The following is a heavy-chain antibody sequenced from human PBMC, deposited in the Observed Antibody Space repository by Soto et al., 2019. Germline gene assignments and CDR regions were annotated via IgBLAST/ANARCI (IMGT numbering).Heavy chain of an antibody. D-gene: IGHD3-3*01. V-gene: IGHV5-51*01. CDR1: GYSFTSYW. Sequence: GESLKISCKGSGYSFTSYWIGWVRQMPGKGLEWMGIIYPGDSDTRYSPSFQGQVTISADKSISTPYLQWSSLKASDTAMYYCARGSSITIFGVVKYNWFDPWGQGTLVTVSS. J-gene: IGHJ5*02. CDR2: IYPGDSDT. CDR3: ARGSSITIFGVVKYNWFDP.